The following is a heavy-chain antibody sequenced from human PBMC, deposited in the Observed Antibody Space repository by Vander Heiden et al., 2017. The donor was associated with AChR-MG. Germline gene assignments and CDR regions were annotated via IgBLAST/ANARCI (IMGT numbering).Heavy chain of an antibody. Sequence: QVQLQESGPGLVKPSETLSLTCTVPGGSISSYYWSWIRQPAGKGLEWIGRIYTSGSTNYNPSRKSRVTMSVDTSKNLVSMKLSSVTAADTAVYYCAIEVDIVVGPDAFDIWGQGTMVTVSS. D-gene: IGHD2-15*01. CDR1: GGSISSYY. V-gene: IGHV4-4*07. CDR2: IYTSGST. CDR3: AIEVDIVVGPDAFDI. J-gene: IGHJ3*02.